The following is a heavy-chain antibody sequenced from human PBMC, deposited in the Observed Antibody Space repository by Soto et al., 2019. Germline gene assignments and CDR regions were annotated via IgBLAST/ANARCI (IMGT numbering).Heavy chain of an antibody. Sequence: PSETLSLTCTVSGGSISSYYWSWIRQPPGKGLEWIGYIYYSGSTNYNPSLKSRVTISVDTSKNQFSLKLSSVTAADTAVYYCARVGGYSYGYYYYGMDVWGQGTTVTVSS. CDR3: ARVGGYSYGYYYYGMDV. D-gene: IGHD5-18*01. CDR2: IYYSGST. V-gene: IGHV4-59*01. J-gene: IGHJ6*02. CDR1: GGSISSYY.